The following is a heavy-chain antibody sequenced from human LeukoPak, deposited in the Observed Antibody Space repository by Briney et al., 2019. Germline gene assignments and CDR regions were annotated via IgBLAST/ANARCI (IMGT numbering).Heavy chain of an antibody. D-gene: IGHD1-26*01. J-gene: IGHJ5*02. CDR2: IKQDGSEK. V-gene: IGHV3-7*05. Sequence: GGSLRLSCAASGFPLSRYWLSCVRQAPGKGLEWVANIKQDGSEKYYVDSVKGRFTISRDNAKNSLYLQMNSLRVEDTAVYYCARGWELDPWGQGTLVTVSS. CDR3: ARGWELDP. CDR1: GFPLSRYW.